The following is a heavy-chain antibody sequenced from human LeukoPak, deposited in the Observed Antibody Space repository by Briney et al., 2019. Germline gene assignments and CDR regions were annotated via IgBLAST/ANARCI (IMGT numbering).Heavy chain of an antibody. CDR1: GHTFTSYG. V-gene: IGHV1-18*01. Sequence: ASVKVSCKASGHTFTSYGISWVRQAPGQGLEWMGWISAYNGNTNYAQKLQGRVTMTTDTSTSTAYMELRSLRSDDTAVYYCARDPFYDSSGYSWFDPWGQGTLVTVSS. D-gene: IGHD3-22*01. CDR3: ARDPFYDSSGYSWFDP. J-gene: IGHJ5*02. CDR2: ISAYNGNT.